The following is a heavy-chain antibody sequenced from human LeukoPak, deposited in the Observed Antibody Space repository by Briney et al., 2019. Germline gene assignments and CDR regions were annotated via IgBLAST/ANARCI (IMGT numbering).Heavy chain of an antibody. J-gene: IGHJ5*02. CDR1: GGSISSYY. Sequence: SEALSLTCTVPGGSISSYYWSWIRQPPGKGLEWIGYIYYSGSPNYNPSLKSQVTISVDTSKNQFSLKLSSVTAADTAVYYCAREVVVAATSTPNWFDPWGQGTLVTVSS. V-gene: IGHV4-59*01. D-gene: IGHD2-15*01. CDR2: IYYSGSP. CDR3: AREVVVAATSTPNWFDP.